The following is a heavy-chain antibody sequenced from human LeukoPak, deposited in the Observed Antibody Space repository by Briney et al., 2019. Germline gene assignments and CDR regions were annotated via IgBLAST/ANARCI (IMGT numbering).Heavy chain of an antibody. CDR1: GGSITYFY. CDR2: ISNTGST. CDR3: AREGTTVKRTFDY. V-gene: IGHV4-59*01. J-gene: IGHJ4*02. Sequence: SETLSLTCTVSGGSITYFYWNWIRQSPEKGLEWIGYISNTGSTNYNPSLKSRVAISVDTSKNQFSLNLSSVTAADTALYYCAREGTTVKRTFDYWGQGTLVTVSS. D-gene: IGHD4-17*01.